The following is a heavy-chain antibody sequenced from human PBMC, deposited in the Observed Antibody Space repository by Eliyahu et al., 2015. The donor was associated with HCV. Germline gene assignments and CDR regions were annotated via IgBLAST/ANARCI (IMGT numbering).Heavy chain of an antibody. CDR3: ARVKGYDFWSGYAYYYGMDV. V-gene: IGHV3-7*03. J-gene: IGHJ6*02. CDR2: IKQDGSEK. D-gene: IGHD3-3*01. Sequence: EWVANIKQDGSEKYYVDSVKGRFTISRDNAKNSLYLQMNSLRAEDTAVYYCARVKGYDFWSGYAYYYGMDVWGQGTTVTVSS.